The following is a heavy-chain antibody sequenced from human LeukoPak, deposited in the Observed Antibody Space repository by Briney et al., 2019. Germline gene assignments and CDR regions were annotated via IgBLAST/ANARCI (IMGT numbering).Heavy chain of an antibody. CDR1: GYTFSSYW. D-gene: IGHD3-3*01. V-gene: IGHV5-51*01. J-gene: IGHJ4*02. CDR2: ICPGDSDT. Sequence: GESLRISCKGSGYTFSSYWIGWVRQMPGKDLEWMGIICPGDSDTRYSPSLQGQVTISVDTSIGTAYLQWSSLKASDTAIYYCARQNDFRLDYWGQGTLVTVSS. CDR3: ARQNDFRLDY.